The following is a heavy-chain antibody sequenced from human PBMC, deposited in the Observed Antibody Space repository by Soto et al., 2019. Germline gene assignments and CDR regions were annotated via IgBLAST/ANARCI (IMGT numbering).Heavy chain of an antibody. D-gene: IGHD1-26*01. Sequence: GGSLRLSCAASGFTFDDYAMHWVRQAPGKGLEWVSGISWNSGSIGYADSVKGRFTISRDNAKNSLYLQMNSLRAEDTALYYCAKAKRTLLREHDAFDIWGQGTMVTVSS. V-gene: IGHV3-9*01. CDR3: AKAKRTLLREHDAFDI. J-gene: IGHJ3*02. CDR2: ISWNSGSI. CDR1: GFTFDDYA.